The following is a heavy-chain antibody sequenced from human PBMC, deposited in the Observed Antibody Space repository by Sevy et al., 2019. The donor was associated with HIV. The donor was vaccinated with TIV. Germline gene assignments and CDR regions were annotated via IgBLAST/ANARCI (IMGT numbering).Heavy chain of an antibody. J-gene: IGHJ3*02. CDR3: ARAAYDSSGYYVDAFDI. Sequence: SETLSLTCTVSGGSISSYYWSWIRQPPGKGLEWIGYIYYSGSTNYNPSLKSRVTISVDTSKNQFSLKLSSVTAADTAVYYCARAAYDSSGYYVDAFDIWGQETMVTVSS. V-gene: IGHV4-59*01. D-gene: IGHD3-22*01. CDR1: GGSISSYY. CDR2: IYYSGST.